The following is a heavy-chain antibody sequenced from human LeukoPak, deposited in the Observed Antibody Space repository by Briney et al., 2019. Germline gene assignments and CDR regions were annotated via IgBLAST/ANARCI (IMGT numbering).Heavy chain of an antibody. CDR1: GFTFSSYA. CDR2: ISYDGSNK. Sequence: GRSRRLSCAVSGFTFSSYAMHWVRQAPGKGLEWVAVISYDGSNKYYADYVKGRFTISRDNSKNTLYLQMNSLRAEDTAVYYCARVLFSGDGGPYYYGMDVWGQGTTVTVSS. CDR3: ARVLFSGDGGPYYYGMDV. J-gene: IGHJ6*02. D-gene: IGHD5-12*01. V-gene: IGHV3-30-3*01.